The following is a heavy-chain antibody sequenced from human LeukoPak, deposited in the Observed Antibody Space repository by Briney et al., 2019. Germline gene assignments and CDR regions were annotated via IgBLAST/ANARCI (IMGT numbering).Heavy chain of an antibody. CDR1: GGSISSYY. CDR2: IYYSGST. V-gene: IGHV4-59*01. Sequence: SETLSLTCTVSGGSISSYYWSWIRQPPGKGLEWIGYIYYSGSTNYNPSLKSRVTISVDTSKNQFSLKLSSVTAADTAVYYCARGNADIVVVPAPDYFDYWGQGTLVTVSS. D-gene: IGHD2-2*01. J-gene: IGHJ4*02. CDR3: ARGNADIVVVPAPDYFDY.